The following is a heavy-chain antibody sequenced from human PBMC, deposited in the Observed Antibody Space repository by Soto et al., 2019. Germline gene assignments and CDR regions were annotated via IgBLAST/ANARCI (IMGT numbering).Heavy chain of an antibody. CDR2: INHSGST. CDR1: GGSFSGYY. Sequence: QVQLQQWGAGLLKPSETLSLTCAVYGGSFSGYYWSWIRQPPGKGLEWIGEINHSGSTNYNPSLKSRVTLSVDTSKNQFSLKLSSVTAADTAVYYCARGQFRRGAFDIWGQGTMVTVSS. D-gene: IGHD2-21*01. V-gene: IGHV4-34*01. J-gene: IGHJ3*02. CDR3: ARGQFRRGAFDI.